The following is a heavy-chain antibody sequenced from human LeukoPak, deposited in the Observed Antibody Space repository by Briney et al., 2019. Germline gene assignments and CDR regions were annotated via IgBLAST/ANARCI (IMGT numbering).Heavy chain of an antibody. CDR3: ARVIEAVAAHDY. CDR1: GGSFSGYY. V-gene: IGHV4-34*01. Sequence: SETLSLTCAVYGGSFSGYYWSWIRQPPGKGLEWIGEINHSGSTNYNPSLKSRVTISVDTSKNQFSLKLSSVTAADTAVYYCARVIEAVAAHDYWGQGTLVTVSS. J-gene: IGHJ4*02. D-gene: IGHD6-19*01. CDR2: INHSGST.